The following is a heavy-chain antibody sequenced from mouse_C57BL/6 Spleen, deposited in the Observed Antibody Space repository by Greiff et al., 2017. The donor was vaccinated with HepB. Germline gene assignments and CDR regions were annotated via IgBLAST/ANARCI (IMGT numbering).Heavy chain of an antibody. CDR1: GFTFSSYA. Sequence: EVQVVESGGGLVKPGGSLKLSCAASGFTFSSYAMSWVRQTPEKRLEWVATISDGGSYTYYPDNVKGRFTISRDNAKNNLYLQMSHLKSEDTAMYYCARDRHDGYYDYWGQGTTLTVSS. CDR2: ISDGGSYT. V-gene: IGHV5-4*01. CDR3: ARDRHDGYYDY. J-gene: IGHJ2*01. D-gene: IGHD2-3*01.